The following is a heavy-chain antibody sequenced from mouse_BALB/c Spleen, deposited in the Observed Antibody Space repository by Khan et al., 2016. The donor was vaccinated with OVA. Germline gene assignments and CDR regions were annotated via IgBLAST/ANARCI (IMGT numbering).Heavy chain of an antibody. CDR1: GYTFTDYA. CDR3: AKPSYDGCYDY. V-gene: IGHV1S137*01. D-gene: IGHD2-3*01. J-gene: IGHJ2*01. Sequence: QVQLKQSGPELVRPGVSVKISCKGSGYTFTDYAMYWVKQSHAKSLERIGLISTYSGNPNYNQKFNGKATMTLDKSSSTAYMELARLTSGSSAFYISAKPSYDGCYDYWGQGTTLTVSS. CDR2: ISTYSGNP.